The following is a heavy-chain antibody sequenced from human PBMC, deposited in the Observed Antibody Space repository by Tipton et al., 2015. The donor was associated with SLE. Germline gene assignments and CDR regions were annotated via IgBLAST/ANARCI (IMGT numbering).Heavy chain of an antibody. CDR2: IYYSGTT. Sequence: TLSLTCTVSGDSIITSYWSWIRQPPGKGLEWIGYIYYSGTTNYNPSLKSRVTISVDTSKNQVSLKLSSVTAADTAVYYCASARDHWLVCDYWGQGTLDTVSS. D-gene: IGHD6-19*01. V-gene: IGHV4-59*01. CDR1: GDSIITSY. J-gene: IGHJ4*02. CDR3: ASARDHWLVCDY.